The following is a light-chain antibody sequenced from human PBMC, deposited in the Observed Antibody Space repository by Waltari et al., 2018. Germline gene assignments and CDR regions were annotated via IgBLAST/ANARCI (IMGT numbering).Light chain of an antibody. CDR3: QQYGSWTWT. CDR1: QSVSSSY. J-gene: IGKJ1*01. V-gene: IGKV3-20*01. CDR2: VAS. Sequence: EIVLTQSPGTLSLSPGERATLSCRASQSVSSSYLSWYQQKPGQAPKLLIYVASSRATGIPDMFSGSGSGTDFTLTISRLEPEDFAVYYCQQYGSWTWTFGQGTKVEIK.